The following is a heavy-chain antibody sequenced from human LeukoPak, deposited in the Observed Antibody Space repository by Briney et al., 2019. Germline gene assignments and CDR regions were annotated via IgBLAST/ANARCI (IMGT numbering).Heavy chain of an antibody. CDR3: AKVRLRYFDWSTFDY. CDR2: ISYDGSNK. D-gene: IGHD3-9*01. Sequence: GGSLRLSCAASGFTFSSYGMHWVRQAPGKGLEWVAVISYDGSNKYYADSVKGRFTISRDNSKNTLYLQMNSLRAEDTAVYYCAKVRLRYFDWSTFDYWGQGTLITVSS. CDR1: GFTFSSYG. V-gene: IGHV3-30*18. J-gene: IGHJ4*02.